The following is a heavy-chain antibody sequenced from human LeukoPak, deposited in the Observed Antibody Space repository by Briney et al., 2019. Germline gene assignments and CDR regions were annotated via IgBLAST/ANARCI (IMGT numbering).Heavy chain of an antibody. V-gene: IGHV3-23*01. CDR1: GFTFSSYA. Sequence: GGSLRLSCAASGFTFSSYAMSWVRQAPGKGLEWVSAISGSGGSTYYADSVKGRFTISRDNSKNTLYLQMNSLRAEDTAVYYCAKVRYYDSSGCPYYFDYWGQGTPVTVSS. CDR3: AKVRYYDSSGCPYYFDY. J-gene: IGHJ4*02. D-gene: IGHD3-22*01. CDR2: ISGSGGST.